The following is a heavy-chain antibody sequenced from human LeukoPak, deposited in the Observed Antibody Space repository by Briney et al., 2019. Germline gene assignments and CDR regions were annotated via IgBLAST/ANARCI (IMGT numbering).Heavy chain of an antibody. CDR1: GFTFSSYA. D-gene: IGHD5-18*01. V-gene: IGHV3-23*01. CDR3: AAPPDSYDNYYYYNYMDV. Sequence: PGGSLRLSCAASGFTFSSYAMSWGRQAPGKGLGWVSAISGSGGSTYYADSVKGRFTISRDNSKNTLYLQMNSLRDEDTAVYYCAAPPDSYDNYYYYNYMDVWGKGTTVTVSS. CDR2: ISGSGGST. J-gene: IGHJ6*03.